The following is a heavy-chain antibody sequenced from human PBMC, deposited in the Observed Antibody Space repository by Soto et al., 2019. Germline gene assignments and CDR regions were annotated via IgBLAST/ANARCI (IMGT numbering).Heavy chain of an antibody. CDR3: VKGGWLDF. D-gene: IGHD3-16*01. CDR2: ISDHGGTT. CDR1: GFSFNTFE. J-gene: IGHJ5*01. Sequence: EVQLLESGGALIQPGGSLRLSCAASGFSFNTFEMSWVRQAPGRGLEWVSFISDHGGTTYYEDSVKGGFTSSRDNSKNTLYLQMNSLTAEDTAVYKCVKGGWLDFWGQGVLVTVSS. V-gene: IGHV3-23*01.